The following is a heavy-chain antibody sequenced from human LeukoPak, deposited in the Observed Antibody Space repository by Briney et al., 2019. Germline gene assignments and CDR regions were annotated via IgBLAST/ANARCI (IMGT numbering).Heavy chain of an antibody. Sequence: GGSLRLSCAASGFTFSSYGMHWVRQAPGKGLEWVAFIRYDGSNKYYADSVKGRFTISRDNSKNTLYLQMNSLRAEDTAVYYCAKDTTPPKAGFDPWGQGALVTVSS. D-gene: IGHD1-14*01. V-gene: IGHV3-30*02. CDR3: AKDTTPPKAGFDP. CDR1: GFTFSSYG. J-gene: IGHJ5*02. CDR2: IRYDGSNK.